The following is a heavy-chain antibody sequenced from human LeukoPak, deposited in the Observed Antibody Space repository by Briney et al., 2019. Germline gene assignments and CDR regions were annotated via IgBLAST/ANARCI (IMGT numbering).Heavy chain of an antibody. V-gene: IGHV3-21*01. CDR3: ARSDKDVYYYYYYMDV. CDR2: ISSSSSYI. CDR1: GFTFSSYR. Sequence: NPGGSLRLSCAASGFTFSSYRMNWVRQAPGKGLEWVSSISSSSSYIYYADSVKGRFTISRDNAKNLLYLQVNSLRAEDTAVYYCARSDKDVYYYYYYMDVWGKGTTVTVSS. J-gene: IGHJ6*03.